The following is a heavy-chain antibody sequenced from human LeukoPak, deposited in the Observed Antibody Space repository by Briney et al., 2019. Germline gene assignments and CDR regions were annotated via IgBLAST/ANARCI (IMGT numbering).Heavy chain of an antibody. Sequence: GGSLRLPCAASGFTFSSYGMHWVRQAPGKGLEWVAVIWYDGSNKYYADSVKGRFTISRDNSKNTLYLQMNSLRAEDTAVYYCARATDYGDYVWAFDIWGQGTMVTVSS. CDR1: GFTFSSYG. V-gene: IGHV3-33*01. CDR3: ARATDYGDYVWAFDI. J-gene: IGHJ3*02. CDR2: IWYDGSNK. D-gene: IGHD4-17*01.